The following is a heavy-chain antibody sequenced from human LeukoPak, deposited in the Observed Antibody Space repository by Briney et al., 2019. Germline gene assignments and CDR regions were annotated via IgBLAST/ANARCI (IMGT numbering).Heavy chain of an antibody. CDR1: GYTFTSYG. J-gene: IGHJ4*02. V-gene: IGHV1-18*01. Sequence: ASVKVSCKASGYTFTSYGISWVRQAPGQGLEWMGWISAYNGNTNYAQKLQGRVTMTTDTSTSTAYMELRSLRSDDTAVYYCAREGASKWEPYYFDYWGQGTLVTVSS. CDR3: AREGASKWEPYYFDY. CDR2: ISAYNGNT. D-gene: IGHD1-26*01.